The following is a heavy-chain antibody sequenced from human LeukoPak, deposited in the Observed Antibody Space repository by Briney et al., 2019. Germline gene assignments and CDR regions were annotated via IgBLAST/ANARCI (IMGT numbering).Heavy chain of an antibody. CDR3: AHKFAGSYAFDI. V-gene: IGHV4-39*07. Sequence: SETLSLTCTVSGGSVTSTPYYWSWIRQPPGKGLEWIGEINHSGSTNYNPSLKSRVTMSIDTSKNQFSLKLGSVTAVDTAVYYCAHKFAGSYAFDIWGQGTMVTVSS. CDR2: INHSGST. J-gene: IGHJ3*02. CDR1: GGSVTSTPYY.